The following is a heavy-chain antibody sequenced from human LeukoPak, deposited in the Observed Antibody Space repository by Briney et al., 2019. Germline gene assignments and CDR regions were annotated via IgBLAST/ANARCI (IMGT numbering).Heavy chain of an antibody. V-gene: IGHV3-7*01. D-gene: IGHD2/OR15-2a*01. CDR1: GFTFSSLG. J-gene: IGHJ6*02. CDR2: IKQDGSEK. CDR3: ASGDFYYYYGMDV. Sequence: GGTLRLSCAASGFTFSSLGMGWVRQAPGKGLEWVANIKQDGSEKYYVDSVKGRFTISRDNAKNSLYLQMNSLRAEDTAVYYCASGDFYYYYGMDVWGQGTTVTVSS.